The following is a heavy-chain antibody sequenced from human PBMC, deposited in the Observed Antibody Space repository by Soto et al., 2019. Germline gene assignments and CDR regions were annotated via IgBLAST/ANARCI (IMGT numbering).Heavy chain of an antibody. J-gene: IGHJ6*02. Sequence: GSLRLSCAASGFTFDTYWMNWVRQAPGKGLEWVSAISGSGGSTYYADSVKGRFTISRDNSKNTLYLQMNSLRAEDTAVYYCAKAHDFWSGYYYGMDVWGQGTTVTVSS. CDR1: GFTFDTYW. D-gene: IGHD3-3*01. V-gene: IGHV3-23*01. CDR3: AKAHDFWSGYYYGMDV. CDR2: ISGSGGST.